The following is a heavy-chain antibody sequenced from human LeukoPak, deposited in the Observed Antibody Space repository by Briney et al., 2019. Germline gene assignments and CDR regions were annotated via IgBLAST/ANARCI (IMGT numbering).Heavy chain of an antibody. CDR2: ISAYNGNT. D-gene: IGHD2-15*01. V-gene: IGHV1-18*01. CDR3: ARDGRLYCSGGSCYFDY. Sequence: GASVKVSCKASGYTFTSYGISWVRQAPGQGLEWMGWISAYNGNTNYAQKLQGRVTMTTDTSTSTAYMELRSLRSDDTAVYYCARDGRLYCSGGSCYFDYWGQGTLVTVSS. CDR1: GYTFTSYG. J-gene: IGHJ4*02.